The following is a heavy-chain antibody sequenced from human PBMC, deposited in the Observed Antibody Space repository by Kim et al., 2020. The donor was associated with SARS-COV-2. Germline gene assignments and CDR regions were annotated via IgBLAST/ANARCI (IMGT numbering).Heavy chain of an antibody. Sequence: SETLSLTCAVSGGSISSGGYSWSWIRQPPGKGLEWSGYIYHSGSTYYNPSLKSRVTISVDRSKNQISLKLISVTAADTAVYYCARDCRDGYNRRRYFDLWGRGTLVTVFS. CDR3: ARDCRDGYNRRRYFDL. V-gene: IGHV4-30-2*01. CDR2: IYHSGST. J-gene: IGHJ2*01. D-gene: IGHD5-12*01. CDR1: GGSISSGGYS.